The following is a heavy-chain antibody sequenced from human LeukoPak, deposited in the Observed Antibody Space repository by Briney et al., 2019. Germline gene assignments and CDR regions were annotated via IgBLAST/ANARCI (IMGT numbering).Heavy chain of an antibody. Sequence: SGPTLVNPTQTLTLTCTFSGFSLSTTRMCVTWIRQPLGKALEWLARIDWDDDKYYSTSLKTRLTVSKDTSKNQVVLTMTNMDPVDTATYYCARATTVTTHFDYWGQGTLVTVSS. CDR3: ARATTVTTHFDY. CDR2: IDWDDDK. CDR1: GFSLSTTRMC. J-gene: IGHJ4*02. V-gene: IGHV2-70*11. D-gene: IGHD4-17*01.